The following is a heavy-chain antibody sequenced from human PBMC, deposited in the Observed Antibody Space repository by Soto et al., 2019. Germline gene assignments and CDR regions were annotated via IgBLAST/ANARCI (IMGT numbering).Heavy chain of an antibody. CDR3: ARERLHDYYYYMDV. D-gene: IGHD4-4*01. Sequence: SETLSLTCTVSGGSISSGGYYWSWIRQHPGKGLEWIGYIYYSGSTYYNPSLKSRVTISADTSKNQFSLKLSSVTAADTAVYYCARERLHDYYYYMDVWGKGTTVTVSS. V-gene: IGHV4-31*03. CDR1: GGSISSGGYY. J-gene: IGHJ6*03. CDR2: IYYSGST.